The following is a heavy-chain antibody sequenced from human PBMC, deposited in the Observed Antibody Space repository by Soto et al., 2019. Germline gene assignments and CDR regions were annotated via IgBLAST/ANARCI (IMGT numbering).Heavy chain of an antibody. D-gene: IGHD3-16*01. Sequence: SQTLSLTCAISGDSVSSNIAAWDWIRQSPSRGLEWLGRTYYRSKWYTDYAVSVRSRITINPDTSENQFTLQLISMTPEDTAVYYCAGNLGGTRDSWGQGTLVTVSS. V-gene: IGHV6-1*01. CDR1: GDSVSSNIAA. J-gene: IGHJ4*02. CDR3: AGNLGGTRDS. CDR2: TYYRSKWYT.